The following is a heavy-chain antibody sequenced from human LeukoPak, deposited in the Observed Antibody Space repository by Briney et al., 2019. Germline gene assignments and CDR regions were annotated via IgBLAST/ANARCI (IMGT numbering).Heavy chain of an antibody. CDR3: ARVHIGAAHKRTKRGWFDP. D-gene: IGHD3-10*01. Sequence: ASVKVPCKASGYTFTSYDINWVRQATGQGLEWMGWMNPNSGNTGYAQKFQGRVTMTRNTSISTAYMELSSLRSEDTAVYYCARVHIGAAHKRTKRGWFDPWGQGTLVTVSS. CDR2: MNPNSGNT. CDR1: GYTFTSYD. J-gene: IGHJ5*02. V-gene: IGHV1-8*01.